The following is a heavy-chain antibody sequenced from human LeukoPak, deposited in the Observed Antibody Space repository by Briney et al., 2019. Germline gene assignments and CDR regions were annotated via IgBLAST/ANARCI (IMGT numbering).Heavy chain of an antibody. CDR1: GFTFSSYA. J-gene: IGHJ6*03. CDR3: AKDHYYDSSGYQGRYYYYYMDV. D-gene: IGHD3-22*01. Sequence: GGSLRLSCAASGFTFSSYAMSWVRQAPGKGLEWVSAISGSGGSTYYADSVKGRFTISRDNSKNTLYLQMNSLRAEDTAVYYCAKDHYYDSSGYQGRYYYYYMDVWGNGTTVTVSS. CDR2: ISGSGGST. V-gene: IGHV3-23*01.